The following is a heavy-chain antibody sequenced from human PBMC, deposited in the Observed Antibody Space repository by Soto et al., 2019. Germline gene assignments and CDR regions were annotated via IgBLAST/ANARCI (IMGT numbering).Heavy chain of an antibody. CDR2: IIPIFGTA. Sequence: ASVKVSCTASGGTFSSYAIIWVRQAPGQGLEWMGGIIPIFGTANYAQKFQGRVTITADESTSTAYMELSSLRSEDTAVYYCARGAYGDPGGAYYYYGMDVWGQGTTVTVSS. J-gene: IGHJ6*02. CDR3: ARGAYGDPGGAYYYYGMDV. CDR1: GGTFSSYA. D-gene: IGHD4-17*01. V-gene: IGHV1-69*13.